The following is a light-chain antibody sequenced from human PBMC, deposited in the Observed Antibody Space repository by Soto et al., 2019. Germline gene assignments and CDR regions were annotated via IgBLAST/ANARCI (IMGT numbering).Light chain of an antibody. CDR2: DAS. V-gene: IGKV1-33*01. Sequence: DIQMTQSPSSLSASVGDRVTITCQASQDISNYLNWYQQKPGKAPKLLIYDASNLETGVPSRFSGSGSGTYFTFTISSLQPEEIATYYCQQYDNLPFTFGPGTKVDIK. J-gene: IGKJ3*01. CDR1: QDISNY. CDR3: QQYDNLPFT.